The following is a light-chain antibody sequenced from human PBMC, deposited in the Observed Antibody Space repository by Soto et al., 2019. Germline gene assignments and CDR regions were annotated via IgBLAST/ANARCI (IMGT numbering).Light chain of an antibody. CDR1: QSISSW. V-gene: IGKV1-5*01. Sequence: DIQMTQSPSTLSASVGDRVTITCGASQSISSWLAWYQQKPGKAPKLLIYDASSLESGVPSRLSGSGSGTEFTLTISSLQTDDFATYYCQQYDSYSWTFGQGTKVDI. J-gene: IGKJ1*01. CDR3: QQYDSYSWT. CDR2: DAS.